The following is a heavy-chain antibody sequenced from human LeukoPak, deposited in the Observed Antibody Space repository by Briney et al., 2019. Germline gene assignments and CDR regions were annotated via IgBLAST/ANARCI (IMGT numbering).Heavy chain of an antibody. CDR1: GFTFSSYV. V-gene: IGHV3-33*01. D-gene: IGHD3-3*01. Sequence: GGSLRLSCAASGFTFSSYVMHWVRQAPGKGLEWVAVIWYDGSNKYYADSVKGRSTISRDNSKNTLYLQMNSLRAEDTAVYYCAREIYDFWSGYYYSGYYYGMDVWGQGTTVTVSS. J-gene: IGHJ6*02. CDR3: AREIYDFWSGYYYSGYYYGMDV. CDR2: IWYDGSNK.